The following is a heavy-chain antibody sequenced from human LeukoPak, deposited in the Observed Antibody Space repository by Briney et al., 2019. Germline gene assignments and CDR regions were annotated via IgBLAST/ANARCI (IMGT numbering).Heavy chain of an antibody. D-gene: IGHD6-25*01. J-gene: IGHJ6*02. CDR3: ARDTRLRSPFYYGMDV. CDR2: ISSSGGTI. Sequence: GGSLRLPCAASGFTFSDYYMSWIRQAPGKGLEWVSYISSSGGTIYYADSVKGRFTISRDNAKNSLYLQMNSLRAEDTAVYYCARDTRLRSPFYYGMDVWGQGTTVTVSS. CDR1: GFTFSDYY. V-gene: IGHV3-11*01.